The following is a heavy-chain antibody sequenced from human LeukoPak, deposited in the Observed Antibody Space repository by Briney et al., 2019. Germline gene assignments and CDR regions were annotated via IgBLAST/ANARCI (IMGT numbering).Heavy chain of an antibody. Sequence: PSETLSLTCTVSGVSISSGGYYWSWIRQHPGKGLEWIGYIYYSGSTYYNPSLKSRVTIPVATSKNQFSLKLSSVTAADTAVYYCARGGRANWFDPWGQGTLVTVSS. CDR3: ARGGRANWFDP. J-gene: IGHJ5*02. CDR1: GVSISSGGYY. CDR2: IYYSGST. V-gene: IGHV4-31*03. D-gene: IGHD1-26*01.